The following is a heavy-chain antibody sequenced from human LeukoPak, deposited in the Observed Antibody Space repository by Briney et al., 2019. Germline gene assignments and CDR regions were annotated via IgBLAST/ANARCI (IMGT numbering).Heavy chain of an antibody. D-gene: IGHD6-19*01. CDR2: IWYDGSNK. CDR3: AKVSGWYEQYYYYYMDA. CDR1: GFTFSSYG. J-gene: IGHJ6*03. Sequence: GGSLRLSCAASGFTFSSYGMHWVRQAPGKGLEWVAVIWYDGSNKYYADSVKGRFTISRDNSKNTLYLQMNSLRAEDTAVYYCAKVSGWYEQYYYYYMDAWGKGTTVTVSS. V-gene: IGHV3-33*06.